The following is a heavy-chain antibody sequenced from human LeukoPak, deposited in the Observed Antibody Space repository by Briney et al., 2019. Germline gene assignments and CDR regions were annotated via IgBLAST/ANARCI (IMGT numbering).Heavy chain of an antibody. CDR3: ARADKVVVAAAD. CDR2: IIPIFGTA. CDR1: GGTFSSYA. Sequence: RASVKVSCKASGGTFSSYAISWVRPAPGQGLEWMGRIIPIFGTANYAQKFQGRVTITADKSTSTAYMELSSLRSEDTAVYYCARADKVVVAAADWGQGTLVTVSS. J-gene: IGHJ4*02. V-gene: IGHV1-69*06. D-gene: IGHD2-15*01.